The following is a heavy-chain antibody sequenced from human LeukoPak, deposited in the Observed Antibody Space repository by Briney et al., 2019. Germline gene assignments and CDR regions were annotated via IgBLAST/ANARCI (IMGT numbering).Heavy chain of an antibody. CDR3: VSGAFDI. CDR2: ISSSESAI. Sequence: GGSVRLSCAASGFTFSNFEMTWVRQAPEKGLELVSYISSSESAIYYANSVKGRFTISRDNAKNSLYLQMNSLRAEDTAVYYCVSGAFDIWGQGTM. J-gene: IGHJ3*02. D-gene: IGHD3-10*01. V-gene: IGHV3-48*03. CDR1: GFTFSNFE.